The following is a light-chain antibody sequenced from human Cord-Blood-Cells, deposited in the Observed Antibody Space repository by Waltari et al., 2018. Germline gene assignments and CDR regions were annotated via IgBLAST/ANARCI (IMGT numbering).Light chain of an antibody. J-gene: IGLJ2*01. CDR2: DVS. CDR1: SSDVGGYNY. V-gene: IGLV2-14*01. Sequence: QSALTPPASVSGSPGPSITISCTGTSSDVGGYNYVSSYQQHPGKAPKLMIYDVSNRPSGVSNRFSGSKSGNTASLTISGLQAEDEADYYCSSYTSSSTLVVFGGGTKLTVL. CDR3: SSYTSSSTLVV.